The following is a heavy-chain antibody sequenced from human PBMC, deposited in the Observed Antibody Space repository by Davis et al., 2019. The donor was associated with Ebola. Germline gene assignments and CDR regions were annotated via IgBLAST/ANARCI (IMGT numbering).Heavy chain of an antibody. J-gene: IGHJ4*02. V-gene: IGHV1-69*13. CDR1: GGTFSSYA. D-gene: IGHD1-26*01. CDR2: IIPSFGTA. Sequence: SVKVSCKASGGTFSSYAISWVRQAPGQGLEWMGGIIPSFGTANYAQKFQGRVTITANEFTSTVYMELTSLRSEDTAVYYCASFSGSTLGDFDYWGQGTLVTVSS. CDR3: ASFSGSTLGDFDY.